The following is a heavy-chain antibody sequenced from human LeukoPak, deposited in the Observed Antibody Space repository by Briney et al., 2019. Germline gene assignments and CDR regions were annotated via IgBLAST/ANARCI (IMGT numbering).Heavy chain of an antibody. Sequence: GGSLRLSSEGSGFSYSTSAMHWVRQAPGKGLEWVAIVLYDGSDTHHSDSVKGRFVISRDNSRNTLYLQMNSLRPEDTAVYYCARAPTRAYSDYFDSWGQGTLVTVSS. CDR3: ARAPTRAYSDYFDS. D-gene: IGHD5-12*01. CDR2: VLYDGSDT. J-gene: IGHJ4*02. CDR1: GFSYSTSA. V-gene: IGHV3-30*09.